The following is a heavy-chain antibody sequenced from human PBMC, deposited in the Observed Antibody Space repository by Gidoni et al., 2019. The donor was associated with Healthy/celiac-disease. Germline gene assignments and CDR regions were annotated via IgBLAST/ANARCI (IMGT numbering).Heavy chain of an antibody. CDR1: GYTFPSYD. CDR3: ARVRLDGYNYPNYYGMDV. CDR2: MNPNSGNT. J-gene: IGHJ6*02. D-gene: IGHD5-12*01. V-gene: IGHV1-8*01. Sequence: QVQLVQSGAEVTTPGASVTVSCKASGYTFPSYDINWVRQATGQGLEWMGWMNPNSGNTGYAQKFQGRVTMTRNTSISTAYMELSSLRSEDTAVYYCARVRLDGYNYPNYYGMDVWGQGTTVTVSS.